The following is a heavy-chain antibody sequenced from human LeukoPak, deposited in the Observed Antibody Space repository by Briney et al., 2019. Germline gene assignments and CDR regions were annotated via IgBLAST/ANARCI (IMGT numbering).Heavy chain of an antibody. Sequence: SAKVSCKASGGTLSRYTISWVRQAPGQGLEWMGGIIPTLGTAAYAENFQGRVTITTDESTSTDYMEVTSPTSEDTAVYYCARETNYGFDPWGQGTLVTVSS. D-gene: IGHD4/OR15-4a*01. J-gene: IGHJ5*02. CDR3: ARETNYGFDP. V-gene: IGHV1-69*16. CDR1: GGTLSRYT. CDR2: IIPTLGTA.